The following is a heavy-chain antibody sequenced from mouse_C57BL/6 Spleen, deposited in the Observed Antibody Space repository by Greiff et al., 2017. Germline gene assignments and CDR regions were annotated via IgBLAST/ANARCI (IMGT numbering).Heavy chain of an antibody. Sequence: VQLQQPGAELVKPGASVKLSCKASGYTFTSYWMHWVKQRPGQGLEWIGMIHPNSGSTNYNEKFKSKATLTVDKSTSTAYMQRSSLTSDDSAVYYCAYMVTTAGFAYWGQGTLVTVSA. CDR3: AYMVTTAGFAY. V-gene: IGHV1-64*01. CDR2: IHPNSGST. CDR1: GYTFTSYW. D-gene: IGHD2-2*01. J-gene: IGHJ3*01.